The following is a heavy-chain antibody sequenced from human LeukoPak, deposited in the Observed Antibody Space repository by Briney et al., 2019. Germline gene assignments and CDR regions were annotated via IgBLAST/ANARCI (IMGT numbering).Heavy chain of an antibody. CDR1: GGTFSSYA. Sequence: SVKVSCKASGGTFSSYAISWVRQAPGQGLEWMGGITPIFGTANYAQKFQGRVTITADESTSTAYMELSSLRSEDTAVYYCARDPDYYDSSGDFDYWGQGTLVTVSS. D-gene: IGHD3-22*01. CDR2: ITPIFGTA. CDR3: ARDPDYYDSSGDFDY. J-gene: IGHJ4*02. V-gene: IGHV1-69*13.